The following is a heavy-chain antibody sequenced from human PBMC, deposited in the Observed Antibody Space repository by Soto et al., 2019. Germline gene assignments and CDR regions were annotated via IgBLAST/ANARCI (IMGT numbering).Heavy chain of an antibody. V-gene: IGHV3-23*01. Sequence: GGSLRLSCAASGFTFSSYAMSWVRQAPGKGLEWVSAISGSGGSTYYADSVKGRFTISRDNSKNTLYLQMNSLRAEDTAVYYCAKDPHRRNWNYVFDYWGQGTLVTVSS. CDR2: ISGSGGST. J-gene: IGHJ4*02. CDR3: AKDPHRRNWNYVFDY. CDR1: GFTFSSYA. D-gene: IGHD1-7*01.